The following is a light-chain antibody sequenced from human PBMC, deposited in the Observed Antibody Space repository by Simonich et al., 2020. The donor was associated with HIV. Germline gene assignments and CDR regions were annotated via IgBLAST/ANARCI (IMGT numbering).Light chain of an antibody. J-gene: IGLJ2*01. CDR2: GNS. CDR3: QSYDSSLSGSV. CDR1: SSNIGAGYE. Sequence: QSVLTQPPSVSGAPGQRVTISCTGSSSNIGAGYEVHWYQQLPGTTPKLLIYGNSHRPSGVPDRFSGSKSGTSASRAITGLQAEDEADYYCQSYDSSLSGSVFGGGTKLTVL. V-gene: IGLV1-40*01.